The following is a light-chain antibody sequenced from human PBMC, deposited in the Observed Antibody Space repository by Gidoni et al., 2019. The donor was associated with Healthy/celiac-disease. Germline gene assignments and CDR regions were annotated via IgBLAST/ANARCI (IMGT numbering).Light chain of an antibody. CDR3: KQANSFPWT. CDR1: QGISSW. V-gene: IGKV1D-12*01. CDR2: AAS. J-gene: IGKJ1*01. Sequence: DIHMTQSPSSVSASVGDRVTITWRASQGISSWLALYQQKPGKAPKLLIYAASSLQSGVPSRFSGSGSGTDFTLTISSLQPEDFATYYCKQANSFPWTFGQGTKVEIK.